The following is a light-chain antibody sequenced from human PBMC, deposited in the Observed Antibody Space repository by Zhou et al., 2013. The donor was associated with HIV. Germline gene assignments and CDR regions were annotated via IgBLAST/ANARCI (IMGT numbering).Light chain of an antibody. CDR2: GAA. CDR3: QQYNNWLWT. V-gene: IGKV3-15*01. Sequence: EIVLTQSPATLSLSPGERATLSCRASQSISNYLAWYQQRPGQAPRLVIYGAATRATGIPARFSGSGSGTEFTLTISSLQSEDFAVYYCQQYNNWLWTFGQGTKVEIK. J-gene: IGKJ1*01. CDR1: QSISNY.